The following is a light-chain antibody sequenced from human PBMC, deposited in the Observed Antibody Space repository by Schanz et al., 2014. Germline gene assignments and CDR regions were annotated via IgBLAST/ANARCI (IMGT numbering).Light chain of an antibody. CDR3: AAWDDSLNADV. J-gene: IGLJ1*01. V-gene: IGLV1-44*01. Sequence: QSVLTQPPSASGTPGQRVTISCSGSSSNIGSETVHWYQQLPGTAPKLLMYNNNQRPSGVPDRLSGSKSGTSASLAISDLQSEDEADYYCAAWDDSLNADVFGTGTKLTVL. CDR1: SSNIGSET. CDR2: NNN.